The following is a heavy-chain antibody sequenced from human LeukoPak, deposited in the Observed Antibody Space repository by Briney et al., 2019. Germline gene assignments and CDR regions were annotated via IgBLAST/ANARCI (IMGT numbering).Heavy chain of an antibody. CDR1: GGTFSSYA. J-gene: IGHJ4*02. CDR2: IIPIFGTA. Sequence: GASVKVSCKASGGTFSSYAISWVRQATGQGLEWMGGIIPIFGTANYAQKCQGRVTITADESTSTAYMELSSLRSEDTAVYYCARHGLVEGELSQYYFDYWGQGTLVTVSS. D-gene: IGHD3-16*02. CDR3: ARHGLVEGELSQYYFDY. V-gene: IGHV1-69*13.